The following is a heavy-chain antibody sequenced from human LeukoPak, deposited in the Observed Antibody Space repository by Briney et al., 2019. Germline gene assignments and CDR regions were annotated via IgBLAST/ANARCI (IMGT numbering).Heavy chain of an antibody. Sequence: KSSGTLSLTCAVYGGSFSGYYWSWIRQPPGKGLEWIGEINHSGSTNYNPSLKSRVTISVDTSKNQFPLKLSSVTAADTAVYYCARGFGAYYDFWSGYTYWGQGTLVTVSS. CDR1: GGSFSGYY. D-gene: IGHD3-3*01. CDR2: INHSGST. J-gene: IGHJ4*02. CDR3: ARGFGAYYDFWSGYTY. V-gene: IGHV4-34*01.